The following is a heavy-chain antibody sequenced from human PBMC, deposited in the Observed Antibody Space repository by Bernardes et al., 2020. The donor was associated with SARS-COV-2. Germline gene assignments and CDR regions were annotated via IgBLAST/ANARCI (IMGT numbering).Heavy chain of an antibody. CDR1: GYTLTELS. Sequence: ASVKVSCKVSGYTLTELSMHWVRQAPGKGLEWMGGFDPEDGETIYAQKFQGRVTMTEDTSTDTAYMELISLRSEDTAVYYCATDQRYYDILTRQGGFSSHSNTQPCPRLSGCSFADTACPWNCLW. CDR2: FDPEDGET. CDR3: ATDQRYYDILTRQGGFSSHSNTQPCPRLSGCSFADTACPWNCL. D-gene: IGHD3-9*01. V-gene: IGHV1-24*01. J-gene: IGHJ2*01.